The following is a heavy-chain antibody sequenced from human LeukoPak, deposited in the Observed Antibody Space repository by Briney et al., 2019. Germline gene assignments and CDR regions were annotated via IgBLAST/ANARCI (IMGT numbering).Heavy chain of an antibody. V-gene: IGHV3-23*01. D-gene: IGHD6-19*01. J-gene: IGHJ4*02. CDR2: ISGSGDST. CDR1: GFTFSSYA. Sequence: PGGSLRLSCAGSGFTFSSYAMSWVRQAPGKGLERVAAISGSGDSTYYADSVKGRFTISRDNSKTTLYLQMNSLRAEDTAVYYCAKMGLRQWPYNYFDYWGQGALVTVSS. CDR3: AKMGLRQWPYNYFDY.